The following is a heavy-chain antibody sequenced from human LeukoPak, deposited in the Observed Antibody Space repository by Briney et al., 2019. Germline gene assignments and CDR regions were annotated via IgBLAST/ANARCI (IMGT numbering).Heavy chain of an antibody. CDR3: GKGSLAVAATPLDF. Sequence: GGSLRLSCTASGFDFSNSFMSWVRQAPGKGLEWISHISSRSTTIYYADSVKGRFTISRDNGKNTVYLQMNNLRVDDTAVFYCGKGSLAVAATPLDFWGQGTLVTVSS. CDR1: GFDFSNSF. CDR2: ISSRSTTI. D-gene: IGHD6-19*01. V-gene: IGHV3-11*01. J-gene: IGHJ4*02.